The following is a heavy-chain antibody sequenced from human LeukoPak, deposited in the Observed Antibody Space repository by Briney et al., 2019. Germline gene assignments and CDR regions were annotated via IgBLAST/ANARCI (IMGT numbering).Heavy chain of an antibody. J-gene: IGHJ4*02. CDR2: ISWNSGSI. V-gene: IGHV3-9*01. D-gene: IGHD6-13*01. CDR3: AKVRGYSSSWYGY. Sequence: GGSLRLSCAASGFTFDDYAMPWVRQAPGKGLEWVSGISWNSGSIGYADSVKGRFTISRDNAKNSLYLQMNSLRAEDTAVYYCAKVRGYSSSWYGYWGQGTLVTVSS. CDR1: GFTFDDYA.